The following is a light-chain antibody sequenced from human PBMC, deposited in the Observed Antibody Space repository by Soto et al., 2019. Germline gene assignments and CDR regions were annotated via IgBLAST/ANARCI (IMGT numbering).Light chain of an antibody. CDR2: GAS. CDR1: QSVSSSN. CDR3: QQYGSTPLT. V-gene: IGKV3-20*01. Sequence: EIVLTQSPGTLSLSPGERATLSSRASQSVSSSNLAWYQQKPGQAPRLLIYGASSRATGIPDRFSGSGSGTDFTLTISRLEPEDFAVYYCQQYGSTPLTFGGGTKVEIK. J-gene: IGKJ4*01.